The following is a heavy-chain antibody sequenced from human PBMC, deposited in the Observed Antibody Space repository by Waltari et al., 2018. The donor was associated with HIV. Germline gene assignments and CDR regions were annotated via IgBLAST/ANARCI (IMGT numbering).Heavy chain of an antibody. Sequence: EVHLVESGGGLVQPGGSLRLSRAASGFSFSTYWMSWVRQAPGKGLEWVANIKQDGSEKYYVGSVKGRFTISRDNAKNSLYLQMNSLSADDTAVYYCARDFPLEGDNGDYFDTWGQGTLVTVSS. D-gene: IGHD1-26*01. V-gene: IGHV3-7*01. CDR1: GFSFSTYW. J-gene: IGHJ4*02. CDR3: ARDFPLEGDNGDYFDT. CDR2: IKQDGSEK.